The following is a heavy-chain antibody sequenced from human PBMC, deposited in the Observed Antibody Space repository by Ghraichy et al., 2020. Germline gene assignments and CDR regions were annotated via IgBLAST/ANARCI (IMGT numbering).Heavy chain of an antibody. CDR3: ARGVIYSNMYYFDY. CDR2: IYYSGST. D-gene: IGHD4-11*01. Sequence: SETLSLTCTVSGGSISSYYWSWIRQPPGKGLEWIGYIYYSGSTNYNPSLKSRVTISVDTSKNQFSLKLSFVTAADTAVYYCARGVIYSNMYYFDYWGPGTLVTVSS. V-gene: IGHV4-59*01. CDR1: GGSISSYY. J-gene: IGHJ4*02.